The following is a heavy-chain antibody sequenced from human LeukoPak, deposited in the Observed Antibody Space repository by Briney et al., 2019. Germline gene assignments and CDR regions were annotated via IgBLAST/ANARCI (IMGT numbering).Heavy chain of an antibody. CDR3: AREDYGDY. CDR2: INPNNGGT. Sequence: GASVKLSCKASGYTFTGYYMHWVRQAPRQGLEWMGRINPNNGGTNYAQKFQSRVTTTTDTSSSTPYTELSRPRSDDTAVYYCAREDYGDYWGQGTLVTVSS. CDR1: GYTFTGYY. J-gene: IGHJ4*02. D-gene: IGHD4-17*01. V-gene: IGHV1-2*06.